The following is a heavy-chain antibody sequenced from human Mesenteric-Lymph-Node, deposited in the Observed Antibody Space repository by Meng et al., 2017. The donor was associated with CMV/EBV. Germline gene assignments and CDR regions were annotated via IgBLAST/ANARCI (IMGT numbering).Heavy chain of an antibody. CDR2: VYSSGGTT. D-gene: IGHD1-7*01. CDR1: GGSVSSGYYY. J-gene: IGHJ4*02. Sequence: SETLSLTCTVSGGSVSSGYYYWSWIRQPPGKGLEWIGYVYSSGGTTNYNPSLESRVTISVDTSKNQFSLKLSSVTAADTAVYYCARVPYNWNYGTHDYWGQGTLVTVSS. V-gene: IGHV4-61*01. CDR3: ARVPYNWNYGTHDY.